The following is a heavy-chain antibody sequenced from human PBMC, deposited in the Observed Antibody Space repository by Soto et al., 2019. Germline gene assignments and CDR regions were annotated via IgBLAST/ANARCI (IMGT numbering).Heavy chain of an antibody. CDR1: GGSISSYY. CDR3: ARQGGGYYYYYYMDV. D-gene: IGHD3-10*01. V-gene: IGHV4-59*08. CDR2: IYYSGST. Sequence: SETLSLTCTVSGGSISSYYWSWIRQPPGKGLEWIGYIYYSGSTNYNPSLKSRVTISVDTSKNQFSLKLSSVTAADTAVYYCARQGGGYYYYYYMDVWGKGTTVTVSS. J-gene: IGHJ6*03.